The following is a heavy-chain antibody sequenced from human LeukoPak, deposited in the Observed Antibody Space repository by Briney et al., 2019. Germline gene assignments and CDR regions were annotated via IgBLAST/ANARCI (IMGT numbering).Heavy chain of an antibody. J-gene: IGHJ5*02. CDR1: GHTLTELS. V-gene: IGHV1-24*01. D-gene: IGHD1-7*01. CDR3: ATSRLRWNFPWVRRRNWFDP. Sequence: ASVKVSCKVSGHTLTELSMHWVRQAPGKGLEWMGGFDPDYGETIYAQKFQGRVTMTEDTSTDTAYMELSSLRSEDTAVYYCATSRLRWNFPWVRRRNWFDPWGQGTLVTVSS. CDR2: FDPDYGET.